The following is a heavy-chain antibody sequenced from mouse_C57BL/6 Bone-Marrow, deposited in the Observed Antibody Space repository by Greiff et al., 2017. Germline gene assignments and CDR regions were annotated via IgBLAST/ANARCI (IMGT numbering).Heavy chain of an antibody. CDR2: IDPETGGT. CDR3: TDGFSMDY. CDR1: GYTFTDYE. J-gene: IGHJ4*01. V-gene: IGHV1-15*01. Sequence: VQLQQSGAELVRPGASVTLSCKASGYTFTDYEMHWVKQTPVHGLEWIGAIDPETGGTAYNQKFKGQAILTADKSASTAYMELRSLTSENSAVYYCTDGFSMDYWGQGTSVTVSS.